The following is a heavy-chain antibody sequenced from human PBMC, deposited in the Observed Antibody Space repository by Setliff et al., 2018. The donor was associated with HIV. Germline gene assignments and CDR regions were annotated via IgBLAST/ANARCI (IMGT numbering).Heavy chain of an antibody. D-gene: IGHD5-18*01. Sequence: PGGSLRLSCAASGFTFSSYTVNWVRQAPGKGLEWVSSISSSSYYIYYADSVKGRFTISRDNAKNSLFLQMNSLRAEDTAVYYCASIELAAMVPVDYWGQGTLVTAPQ. CDR1: GFTFSSYT. CDR3: ASIELAAMVPVDY. V-gene: IGHV3-21*01. J-gene: IGHJ4*02. CDR2: ISSSSYYI.